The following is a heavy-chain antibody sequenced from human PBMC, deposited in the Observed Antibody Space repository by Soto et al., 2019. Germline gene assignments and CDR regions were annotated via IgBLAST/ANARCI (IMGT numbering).Heavy chain of an antibody. J-gene: IGHJ6*02. V-gene: IGHV4-59*08. CDR3: ASGGTRSQITIFGVVPNYYYYGMDV. CDR2: IYYSGST. CDR1: GGSISSYY. Sequence: PSETLSLTCTVSGGSISSYYWSWIRQPPGKGLEWIGYIYYSGSTNYNPSLKSRVTISVDTSKNQFSLKLSSVTAADTAVYYCASGGTRSQITIFGVVPNYYYYGMDVWGQGTTVTVSS. D-gene: IGHD3-3*01.